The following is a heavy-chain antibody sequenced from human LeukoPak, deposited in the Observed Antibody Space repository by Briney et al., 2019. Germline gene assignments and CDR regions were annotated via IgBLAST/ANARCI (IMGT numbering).Heavy chain of an antibody. Sequence: GESLKISCKGSGYSFTSYWIGWVRPMPGKGVEWMGIIYPGDSDTRYSPSFQGQVTISADKSISTAYLQWSSLKASDTAMYYCARQSGGGGYYYDSSGSLWFDPWGQGTLVTVSS. CDR2: IYPGDSDT. CDR1: GYSFTSYW. D-gene: IGHD3-22*01. J-gene: IGHJ5*02. CDR3: ARQSGGGGYYYDSSGSLWFDP. V-gene: IGHV5-51*01.